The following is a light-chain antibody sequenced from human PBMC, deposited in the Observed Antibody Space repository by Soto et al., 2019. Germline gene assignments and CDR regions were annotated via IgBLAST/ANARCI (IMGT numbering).Light chain of an antibody. CDR1: SGHSSYI. CDR3: KTWDSNTQV. J-gene: IGLJ3*02. Sequence: QAVLTQSSSASASLGSSVKLTCTLSSGHSSYIIAWHQQQPGKAPRYLMKLEGSGSYNKGSGVPDRFSGSSSGADRYLTISNLQFEDEADYYCKTWDSNTQVFGGGTQLTVL. V-gene: IGLV4-60*02. CDR2: LEGSGSY.